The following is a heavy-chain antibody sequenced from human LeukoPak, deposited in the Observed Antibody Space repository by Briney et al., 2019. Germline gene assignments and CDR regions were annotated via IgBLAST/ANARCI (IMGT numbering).Heavy chain of an antibody. CDR2: IYYSGST. J-gene: IGHJ3*02. CDR1: GGSISSGGYY. D-gene: IGHD3-10*01. V-gene: IGHV4-31*03. CDR3: ARALRRFGGAFDI. Sequence: SETLSLTCTVSGGSISSGGYYWSWIRQHPGKGLEWIGYIYYSGSTYYNPSLKSRVTISVDTSKNQFSLKLSSVTAADTAVYYCARALRRFGGAFDIWGQGTMVTVSS.